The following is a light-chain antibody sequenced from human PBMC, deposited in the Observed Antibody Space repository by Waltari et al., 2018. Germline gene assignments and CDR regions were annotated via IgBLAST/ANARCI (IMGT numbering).Light chain of an antibody. CDR3: CSNAGSHTYF. J-gene: IGLJ1*01. Sequence: QSALTQPRSVSGSPGQSVTISSPGIAVGVYDYVSWYQQYPGKAPKLIIYRVTKRPSGVPDRFSGSRSGNTASLTISGLQAEDEADYYCCSNAGSHTYFFGPGTKVTVL. CDR1: IAVGVYDY. V-gene: IGLV2-11*01. CDR2: RVT.